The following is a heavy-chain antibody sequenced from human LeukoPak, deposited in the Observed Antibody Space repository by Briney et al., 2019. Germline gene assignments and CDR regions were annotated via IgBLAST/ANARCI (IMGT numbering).Heavy chain of an antibody. CDR2: ICGSGGAT. J-gene: IGHJ4*02. V-gene: IGHV3-23*01. CDR3: AKDGRAVAGTGLDY. Sequence: GGSLRLSCAASGFTFSKYAMSWVRQAPEKGLEWVSAICGSGGATDYADSVKGRFTNSRDNTNNTVFLEMNSLRAEDTAVDYCAKDGRAVAGTGLDYWGLGTLVTVSS. CDR1: GFTFSKYA. D-gene: IGHD6-19*01.